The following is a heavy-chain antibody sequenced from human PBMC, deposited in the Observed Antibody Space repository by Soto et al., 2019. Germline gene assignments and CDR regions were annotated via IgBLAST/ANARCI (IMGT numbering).Heavy chain of an antibody. CDR3: AREMYTTRFDF. CDR2: IDATGAT. V-gene: IGHV4-31*03. Sequence: QVKLQESGPGLVKPSQTLSLTCSVSGLPISNGGYYWNWIRQHPGKGLEWIGYIDATGATYYNASLRSRVSMSVDTSRNQFSLRLTSVTAADTAIYYCAREMYTTRFDFWGPGTLVTISP. CDR1: GLPISNGGYY. D-gene: IGHD1-1*01. J-gene: IGHJ4*02.